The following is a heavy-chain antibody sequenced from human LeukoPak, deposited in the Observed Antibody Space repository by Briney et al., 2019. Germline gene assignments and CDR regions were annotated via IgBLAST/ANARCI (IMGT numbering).Heavy chain of an antibody. Sequence: SETLSLTCTVSGGSISSSSYYWGWIRQPPGKGLEWIGSIYYSGSTYYYPSLKSRVTISVDTSKNQFSLKLSSVTAADTAVYYCANYDSSGYYYRNPNDYWGQGTLVTVSS. CDR3: ANYDSSGYYYRNPNDY. J-gene: IGHJ4*02. CDR1: GGSISSSSYY. V-gene: IGHV4-39*01. CDR2: IYYSGST. D-gene: IGHD3-22*01.